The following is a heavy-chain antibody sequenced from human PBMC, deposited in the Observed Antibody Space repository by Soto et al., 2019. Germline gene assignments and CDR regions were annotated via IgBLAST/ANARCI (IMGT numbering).Heavy chain of an antibody. CDR3: ARVWQRRGFDP. V-gene: IGHV3-13*01. J-gene: IGHJ5*02. D-gene: IGHD6-25*01. CDR2: IDTAGDT. Sequence: GGSLRLSCAASGFPFSSYDMHWVRQATGNGLEWVSGIDTAGDTNYSGSVKGRFTISRENAKNSLYLQMNSLRAEDTAVYYCARVWQRRGFDPWGQGTLVTVSS. CDR1: GFPFSSYD.